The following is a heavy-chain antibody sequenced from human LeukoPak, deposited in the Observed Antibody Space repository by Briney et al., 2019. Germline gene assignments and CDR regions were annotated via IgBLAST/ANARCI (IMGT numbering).Heavy chain of an antibody. J-gene: IGHJ4*02. CDR2: ISSSSNTV. CDR3: ARRAMGATSFDY. D-gene: IGHD1-26*01. Sequence: GGSLRLSCAAPGFTFSAYYMTWVRQAPGKGLEWVSYISSSSNTVYYADSVKGRLTVSRDNANNSLYVQMTNLRAEDTAVYYCARRAMGATSFDYWGQGTLVTVSS. V-gene: IGHV3-11*04. CDR1: GFTFSAYY.